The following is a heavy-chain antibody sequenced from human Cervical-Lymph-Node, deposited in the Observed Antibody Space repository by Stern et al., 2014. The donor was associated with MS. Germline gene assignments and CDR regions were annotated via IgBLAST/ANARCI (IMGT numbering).Heavy chain of an antibody. Sequence: VQLVESGGAVVQPGRALRLSCAASGFTFSSYVMHWVRPAPGKGLEWGTVISYDGNPKSYAASVKGRFTISRDNSKNTLHLQMNSVTPDDTAIYYCARDYEDTSMLFDHWGQGTLVTVSS. J-gene: IGHJ4*02. D-gene: IGHD2-8*01. CDR3: ARDYEDTSMLFDH. CDR2: ISYDGNPK. CDR1: GFTFSSYV. V-gene: IGHV3-30*03.